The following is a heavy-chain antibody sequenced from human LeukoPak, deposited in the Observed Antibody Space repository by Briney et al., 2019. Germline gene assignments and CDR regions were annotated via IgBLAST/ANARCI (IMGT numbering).Heavy chain of an antibody. D-gene: IGHD1-26*01. J-gene: IGHJ4*02. CDR1: GFPFSSHE. CDR2: ISSSGTSM. CDR3: ARVLGIVGG. V-gene: IGHV3-48*03. Sequence: GGPVRLFCAASGFPFSSHEMDWVRPAPRKGLEWVSYISSSGTSMYYADSVKGRFTISRDNAKNSLYLQMNSLRADDTAVYYCARVLGIVGGWGQGTLVTVSS.